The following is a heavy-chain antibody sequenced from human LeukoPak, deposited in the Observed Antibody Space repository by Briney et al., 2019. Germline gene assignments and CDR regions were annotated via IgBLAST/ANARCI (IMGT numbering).Heavy chain of an antibody. CDR3: ASITTTVTTFPNYYFDY. CDR1: GGSFSGYY. CDR2: INHSGST. D-gene: IGHD4-17*01. V-gene: IGHV4-34*01. Sequence: SKTLSLTCAVYGGSFSGYYWSWIRQPPGKGLEWIGEINHSGSTNYNPSLKSRVTISVDTSKNQFSLKLSSVTAADTAVYYCASITTTVTTFPNYYFDYWGQGTLVTVSS. J-gene: IGHJ4*02.